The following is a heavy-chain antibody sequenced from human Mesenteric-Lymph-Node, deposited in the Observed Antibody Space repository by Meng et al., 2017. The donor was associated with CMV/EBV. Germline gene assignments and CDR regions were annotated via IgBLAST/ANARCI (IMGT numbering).Heavy chain of an antibody. V-gene: IGHV4-34*01. CDR2: INHNGVP. Sequence: QVQLQQLGAGLLEPSENISLTCAVYGGSFSGYYWSWIRQPPGKGLEWIGEINHNGVPNYNPSLKSRVTISLDRSKNQFSLKLSSVTAEDTAVYYCARGSDIPVNNYWGQGTLVTVSS. CDR3: ARGSDIPVNNY. CDR1: GGSFSGYY. J-gene: IGHJ4*02. D-gene: IGHD2-15*01.